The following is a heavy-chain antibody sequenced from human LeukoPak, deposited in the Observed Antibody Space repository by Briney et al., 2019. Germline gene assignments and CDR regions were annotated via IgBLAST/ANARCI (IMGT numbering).Heavy chain of an antibody. CDR3: ASRRSGWPNDAFDI. Sequence: GGSLRLSCAGSGFIFGGYTMNWVRQAPGKGLEWLSYISPSGENKLYADSVRGRFSISRDNAKNSAYLQMDSLRAEDTAVYYCASRRSGWPNDAFDIRGQGTMVTVTS. D-gene: IGHD6-19*01. CDR1: GFIFGGYT. CDR2: ISPSGENK. J-gene: IGHJ3*02. V-gene: IGHV3-48*01.